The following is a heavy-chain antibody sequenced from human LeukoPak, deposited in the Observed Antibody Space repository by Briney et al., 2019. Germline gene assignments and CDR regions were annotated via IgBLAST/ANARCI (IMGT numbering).Heavy chain of an antibody. CDR3: ARGGYYDYVWGSYRFAY. Sequence: PSETLSLTCAVYGGSFRGYYWSWIRQPPGKGLEWIGEINHSGSTNYNPSLKSRVTISVDTSKNQFSLKLSSVTAADTAVYYCARGGYYDYVWGSYRFAYWGQGTLVTVSS. J-gene: IGHJ4*02. CDR2: INHSGST. V-gene: IGHV4-34*01. CDR1: GGSFRGYY. D-gene: IGHD3-16*02.